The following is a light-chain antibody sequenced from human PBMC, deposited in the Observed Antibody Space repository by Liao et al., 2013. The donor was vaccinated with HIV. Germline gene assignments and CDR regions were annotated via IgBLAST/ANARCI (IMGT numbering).Light chain of an antibody. Sequence: GSVAPGKTATITCGGNNIGIKSVQWYQQKPGQAPVVVIYYDSGRPSGIPERFSGSNSGNTATLTISRVEAGDEADYYCQVWDSTSYHVVFGGGTKLTVL. V-gene: IGLV3-21*01. CDR1: NIGIKS. CDR2: YDS. J-gene: IGLJ3*02. CDR3: QVWDSTSYHVV.